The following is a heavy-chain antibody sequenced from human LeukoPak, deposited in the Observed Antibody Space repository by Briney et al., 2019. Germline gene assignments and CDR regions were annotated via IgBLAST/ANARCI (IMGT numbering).Heavy chain of an antibody. Sequence: SETLSLTCTVSGGSISSGDYYWSWIRQPPGKGLEWIGYIYHSGSTYYNPSLKSRVTISVDRSKNQFSLKLSSVTAADTAVYYCARGLRYCSSTSCYRSVAFFDYWGQGTLVTVSS. CDR1: GGSISSGDYY. CDR3: ARGLRYCSSTSCYRSVAFFDY. D-gene: IGHD2-2*01. J-gene: IGHJ4*02. V-gene: IGHV4-30-2*01. CDR2: IYHSGST.